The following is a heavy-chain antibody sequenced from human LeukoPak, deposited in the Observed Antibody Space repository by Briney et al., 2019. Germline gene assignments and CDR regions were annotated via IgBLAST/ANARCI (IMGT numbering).Heavy chain of an antibody. CDR2: IYHSGST. V-gene: IGHV4-38-2*02. D-gene: IGHD5-24*01. J-gene: IGHJ4*02. CDR1: GYSISSGYY. CDR3: ARDVRWLQFDY. Sequence: SETLSLTCTVSGYSISSGYYWGWIRQPPGKGLEWIGSIYHSGSTYYNPSLKSRVTISVDTSKNQFSLKLSSVTAADTAVYYCARDVRWLQFDYWGQGTLVTVSS.